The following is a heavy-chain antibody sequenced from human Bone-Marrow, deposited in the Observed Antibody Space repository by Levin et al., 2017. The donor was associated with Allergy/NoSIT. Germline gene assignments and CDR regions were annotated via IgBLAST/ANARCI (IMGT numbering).Heavy chain of an antibody. CDR3: ARKNSVVVVAARHWYFDL. D-gene: IGHD2-15*01. CDR1: GGTFSSYA. CDR2: IIPIFGTA. Sequence: EASVKVSCKASGGTFSSYAISWVRQAPGQGLEWMGGIIPIFGTANYAQKFQGRVTITADESTSTAYMELSSLRSEDTAVYYCARKNSVVVVAARHWYFDLWGRGTLVTVSS. V-gene: IGHV1-69*13. J-gene: IGHJ2*01.